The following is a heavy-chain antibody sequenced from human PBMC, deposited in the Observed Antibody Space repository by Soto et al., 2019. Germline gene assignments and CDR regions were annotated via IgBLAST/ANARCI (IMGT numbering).Heavy chain of an antibody. CDR2: INHTGVT. J-gene: IGHJ5*02. D-gene: IGHD3-3*01. CDR3: ATRITVFGLLLRPFEP. Sequence: PSETLSLTCAGYGGSVNCYCWNWIRQAPGKGMQSIAEINHTGVTHYNPSLESLVTRSVDTSRNQFSLRLSSVTAADTAIYSCATRITVFGLLLRPFEPLGKGTQVTVAS. V-gene: IGHV4-34*01. CDR1: GGSVNCYC.